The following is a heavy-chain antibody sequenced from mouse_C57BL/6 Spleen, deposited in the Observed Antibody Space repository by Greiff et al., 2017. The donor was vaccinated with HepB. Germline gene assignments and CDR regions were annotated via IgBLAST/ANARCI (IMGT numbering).Heavy chain of an antibody. J-gene: IGHJ2*01. CDR1: GYTFTSYW. CDR3: ARELRSVYYFDY. Sequence: QVQLQQPGAELVRPGSSVKLSCKASGYTFTSYWMHWVKQRPIQGLEWIGNIDPSDSETHYNQKFKDKATLTVDKSSSTAYMQLSSLTSEDSAVYYCARELRSVYYFDYWGQGTTLTVSS. CDR2: IDPSDSET. D-gene: IGHD1-1*01. V-gene: IGHV1-52*01.